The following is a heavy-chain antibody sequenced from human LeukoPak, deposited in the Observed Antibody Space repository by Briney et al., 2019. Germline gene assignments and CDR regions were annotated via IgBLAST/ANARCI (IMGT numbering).Heavy chain of an antibody. CDR3: ARLRGYFDWLLYPRPYYFDY. CDR2: INHSGST. CDR1: GGSFSGYY. V-gene: IGHV4-34*01. Sequence: PSETLSLTCAVYGGSFSGYYWSWIRQPPGKGLEWIGEINHSGSTNYNPSLKSRVTISVDTSKNQFSLKLSSVTAADTAVYYCARLRGYFDWLLYPRPYYFDYWGQGTLVTVSS. J-gene: IGHJ4*02. D-gene: IGHD3-9*01.